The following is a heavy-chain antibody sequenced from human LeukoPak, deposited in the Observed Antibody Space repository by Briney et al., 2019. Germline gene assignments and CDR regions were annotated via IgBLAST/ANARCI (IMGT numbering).Heavy chain of an antibody. V-gene: IGHV3-30*03. J-gene: IGHJ3*02. Sequence: GGSLRLSCAASGFTFSSYGMHWVRQAPGKGLEWVAVISYDGSNKYYADSVKGRFTISRDNSKNTLYLQMNSLRAEDTAVYYCARDGLVPTGVNGAFDIWGQGTLVTVSS. CDR3: ARDGLVPTGVNGAFDI. CDR2: ISYDGSNK. CDR1: GFTFSSYG. D-gene: IGHD2-8*01.